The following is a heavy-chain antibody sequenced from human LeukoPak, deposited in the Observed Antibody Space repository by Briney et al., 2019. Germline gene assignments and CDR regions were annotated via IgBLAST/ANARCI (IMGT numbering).Heavy chain of an antibody. CDR1: GGSFSGYY. Sequence: SETLSLTCAVYGGSFSGYYWSWIRQPPGKGLEWIGEINHSGSTNYNPSLKSRVTISVDTSKNQFSLKLSSVTAADTAVYYCARVYYYDSSGTNLDAFDIWGQGQWSPSLQ. CDR2: INHSGST. D-gene: IGHD3-22*01. V-gene: IGHV4-34*01. CDR3: ARVYYYDSSGTNLDAFDI. J-gene: IGHJ3*02.